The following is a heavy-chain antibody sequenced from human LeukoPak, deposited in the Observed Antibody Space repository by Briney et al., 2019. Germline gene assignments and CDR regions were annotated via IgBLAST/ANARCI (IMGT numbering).Heavy chain of an antibody. CDR2: IIPMFGIA. D-gene: IGHD2-2*01. CDR1: GGTFSSYA. J-gene: IGHJ4*02. CDR3: ARWAGYCSSISCPYYLDF. Sequence: SVKVSCTASGGTFSSYAISWVRQAPGQGLEWMGRIIPMFGIASYAQKFQDRATITADKSTSTAYMELRSLRTEDTAVYYCARWAGYCSSISCPYYLDFWGQGTLVTVSS. V-gene: IGHV1-69*04.